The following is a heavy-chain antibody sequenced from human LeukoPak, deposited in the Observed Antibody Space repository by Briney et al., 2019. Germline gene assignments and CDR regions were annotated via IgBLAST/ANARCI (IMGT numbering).Heavy chain of an antibody. J-gene: IGHJ4*02. D-gene: IGHD4-17*01. CDR1: GGSVSSGSYY. Sequence: SETLSLICTVSGGSVSSGSYYWSWIRQPPGKGLEWIGYIYYSGSTNYNPSLRSRVTISVDTSKNQFSLKLSSVTAADTAVYYCARDGGYGDYAFDYWGQGTLVTVSS. V-gene: IGHV4-61*01. CDR3: ARDGGYGDYAFDY. CDR2: IYYSGST.